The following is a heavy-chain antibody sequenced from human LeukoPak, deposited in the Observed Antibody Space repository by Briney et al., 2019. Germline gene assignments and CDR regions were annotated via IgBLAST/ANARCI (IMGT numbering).Heavy chain of an antibody. J-gene: IGHJ4*02. CDR1: GGSFSGYY. Sequence: SETLSLTCAVYGGSFSGYYWSWIRQPAGKGLEWIGRIYTSGSTNYNPSLKSRVIISVDTSKNQFSLELSSVTAADTAVYYCAREDRYCSGGSCYSWGQGTLVTVSS. CDR3: AREDRYCSGGSCYS. V-gene: IGHV4-4*07. D-gene: IGHD2-15*01. CDR2: IYTSGST.